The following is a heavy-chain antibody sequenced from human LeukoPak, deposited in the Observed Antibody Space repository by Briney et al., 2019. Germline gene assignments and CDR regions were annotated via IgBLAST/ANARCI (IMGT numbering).Heavy chain of an antibody. J-gene: IGHJ5*02. D-gene: IGHD5-12*01. CDR1: GFTFSSYW. CDR3: ARLQYSGYDYWFDP. Sequence: PGGSLTLSCAASGFTFSSYWMSWVRRAPGKGVELVANIKQDGSEKYYVDSVKGRFTISRDNAKNSLHLQMNSLRAEDTAVYYCARLQYSGYDYWFDPWGQGTLVTVSS. V-gene: IGHV3-7*01. CDR2: IKQDGSEK.